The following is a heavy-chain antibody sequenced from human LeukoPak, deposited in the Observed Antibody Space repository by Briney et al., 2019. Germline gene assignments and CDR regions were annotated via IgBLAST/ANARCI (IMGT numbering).Heavy chain of an antibody. V-gene: IGHV1-8*03. CDR1: GYTFSSYD. J-gene: IGHJ4*02. CDR3: ARGSLLLWFGANGYYFDY. Sequence: ASVKVSCKASGYTFSSYDINWVRQATGQGLEWMGWMNPNSGNTGYAQKFQGRVTITRNTSISTAYMELSSPRSEDTAVYYCARGSLLLWFGANGYYFDYWGQGTLVTVSS. D-gene: IGHD3-10*01. CDR2: MNPNSGNT.